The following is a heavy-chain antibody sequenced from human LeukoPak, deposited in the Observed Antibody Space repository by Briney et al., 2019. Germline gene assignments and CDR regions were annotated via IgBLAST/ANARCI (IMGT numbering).Heavy chain of an antibody. J-gene: IGHJ4*02. CDR2: IIPIFGTA. CDR1: GGTFSSYA. CDR3: ARDRVGSSGYRVQ. Sequence: GASVKVSCKASGGTFSSYAISWVRQAPGQGLEWMGRIIPIFGTANYAQKFQGRVTITTDESTSTAYMELSSLRSEDTAVYYCARDRVGSSGYRVQWGQGTLVTVFS. V-gene: IGHV1-69*05. D-gene: IGHD3-22*01.